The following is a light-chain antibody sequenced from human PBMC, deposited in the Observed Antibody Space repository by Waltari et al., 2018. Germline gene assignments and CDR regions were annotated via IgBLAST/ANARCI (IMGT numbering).Light chain of an antibody. V-gene: IGKV1-39*01. J-gene: IGKJ2*03. CDR1: QMMSNY. CDR2: AAS. Sequence: DIQMTQSPSSLSASVGARVTITCRASQMMSNYLNWYQQEPGKAPRLLIYAASSWQGGVPARFSGSGSGTDFTLTIRTRQPEEFGTDCCQQSYSIPYSFGQGTNLESK. CDR3: QQSYSIPYS.